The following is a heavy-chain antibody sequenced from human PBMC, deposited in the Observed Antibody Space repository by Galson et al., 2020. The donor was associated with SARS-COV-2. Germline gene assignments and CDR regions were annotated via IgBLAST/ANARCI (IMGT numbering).Heavy chain of an antibody. CDR1: GFTFSSYG. J-gene: IGHJ4*02. V-gene: IGHV3-33*01. CDR2: IWYDGSNK. D-gene: IGHD3-22*01. Sequence: GGSLRLSCAASGFTFSSYGMHWVRQAPGKGLEWVAVIWYDGSNKYYADSVKGRFTISRDNSKNTLYLQMNSLRAEDTAVYYCAREARGYYDSSGYYYVWYFDYWGQGTLVTVSS. CDR3: AREARGYYDSSGYYYVWYFDY.